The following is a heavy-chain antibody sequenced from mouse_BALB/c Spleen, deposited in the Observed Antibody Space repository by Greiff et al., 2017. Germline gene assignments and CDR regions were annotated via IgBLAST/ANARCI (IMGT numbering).Heavy chain of an antibody. CDR2: IWAGGST. V-gene: IGHV2-9*02. CDR1: GFSLTSYG. CDR3: AREFDYYGSSYKTWFAY. Sequence: VKLMESGPGLVAPSQSLSITCTVSGFSLTSYGVHWVRQPPGKGLEWLGVIWAGGSTNYNSALMSRLSISKDNSKSQVFLKMNSLQTDDTAMYYCAREFDYYGSSYKTWFAYWGQGTLVTVSA. J-gene: IGHJ3*01. D-gene: IGHD1-1*01.